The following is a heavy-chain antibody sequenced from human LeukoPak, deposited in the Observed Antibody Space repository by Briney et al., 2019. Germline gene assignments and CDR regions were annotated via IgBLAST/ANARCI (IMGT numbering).Heavy chain of an antibody. D-gene: IGHD1-26*01. Sequence: ASVKVSCRACGYTFTSYFMHWVRQGPGQGLEWMGIINPSGGSTGYAQKFQGRVTVTRDTSTSTVYMELSSLRLEDTAVYYCAKESRASSGSSISFDYWGQGTLVTLSS. CDR1: GYTFTSYF. CDR2: INPSGGST. CDR3: AKESRASSGSSISFDY. J-gene: IGHJ4*02. V-gene: IGHV1-46*01.